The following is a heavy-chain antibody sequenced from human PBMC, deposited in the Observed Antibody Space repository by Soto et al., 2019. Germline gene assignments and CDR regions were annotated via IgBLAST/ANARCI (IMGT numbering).Heavy chain of an antibody. CDR2: ISYDGSNK. CDR1: GFTFSSYA. V-gene: IGHV3-30-3*01. D-gene: IGHD5-12*01. Sequence: QVQLVESGGGVVQPGRSLRLSCAASGFTFSSYAMHWVRQAPGKGLEWVAVISYDGSNKYYADSVKGRFTISRDNSKNTLYLKMNSLRAEDRAVYYCARPGDGGYGSFDYWGQGTLVTVSS. CDR3: ARPGDGGYGSFDY. J-gene: IGHJ4*02.